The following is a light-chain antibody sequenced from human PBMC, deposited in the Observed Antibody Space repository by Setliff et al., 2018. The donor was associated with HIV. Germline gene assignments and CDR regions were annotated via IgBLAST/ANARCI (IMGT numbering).Light chain of an antibody. CDR3: SSHRDNSPLV. CDR2: EVT. CDR1: SSDVGGYNY. V-gene: IGLV2-14*01. J-gene: IGLJ1*01. Sequence: QSVLTQPASVSGSPGQSITISCTGTSSDVGGYNYVSWYQLHPGKAPKLMISEVTKRPSGVPDRFSGSKSGNTASLTVSGLQAEDEADYYCSSHRDNSPLVFGTGTKVTVL.